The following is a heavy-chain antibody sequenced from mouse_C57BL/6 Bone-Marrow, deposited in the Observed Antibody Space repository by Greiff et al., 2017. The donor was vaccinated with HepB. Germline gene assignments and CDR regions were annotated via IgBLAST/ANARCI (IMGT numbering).Heavy chain of an antibody. V-gene: IGHV1-42*01. CDR2: INPSTGGT. D-gene: IGHD2-4*01. J-gene: IGHJ1*03. CDR1: GYSFTGYY. CDR3: ARDLRLYWYFDV. Sequence: VQLKESGPELVKPGASVKISCKASGYSFTGYYMNWVKQSPEKSLEWIGEINPSTGGTTYNQKFKAKATLTVDKSSSTAYMQLKSLTSEDSAVYYCARDLRLYWYFDVWGTGTTVTVSS.